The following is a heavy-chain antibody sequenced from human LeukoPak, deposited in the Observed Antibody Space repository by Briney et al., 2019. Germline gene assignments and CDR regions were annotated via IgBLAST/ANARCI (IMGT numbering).Heavy chain of an antibody. Sequence: SETLSLTCAVYGGSFSGYYWSWIRQPPGKGLEWIGRIYTSGSTYYNPSLRSRVTISVDTSKNQFSLKLSSVTAADTAVYYCARSSEGRYYYDSSGFSYYYYYMDVWGKGTTVTISS. CDR2: IYTSGST. V-gene: IGHV4-59*10. D-gene: IGHD3-22*01. CDR1: GGSFSGYY. CDR3: ARSSEGRYYYDSSGFSYYYYYMDV. J-gene: IGHJ6*03.